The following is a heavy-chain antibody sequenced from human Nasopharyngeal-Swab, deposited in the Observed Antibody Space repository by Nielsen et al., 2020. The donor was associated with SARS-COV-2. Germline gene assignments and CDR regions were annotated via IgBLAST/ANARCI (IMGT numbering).Heavy chain of an antibody. V-gene: IGHV3-23*01. D-gene: IGHD3-10*02. CDR1: GFTFSSYA. CDR3: AKAPRGITMSYFQH. J-gene: IGHJ1*01. CDR2: ISGSGGST. Sequence: GASLKISCAASGFTFSSYAMSLVRQAPGKGLEWVSAISGSGGSTYYADSVKGRFTISRDNSKNTLYLQMNSLRAEDTAVYYCAKAPRGITMSYFQHWGQGTLVTVSS.